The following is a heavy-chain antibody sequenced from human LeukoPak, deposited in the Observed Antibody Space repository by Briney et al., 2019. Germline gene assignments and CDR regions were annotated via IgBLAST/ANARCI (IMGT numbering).Heavy chain of an antibody. V-gene: IGHV3-23*01. CDR1: GFTFCSNA. Sequence: PGGSLRLSCAASGFTFCSNAMSWVRQAPGKGLEWVSAVSGGGDYTYYAGSVKGRFTISRDNSKNTLYLQMNSLRAEGTAVYYCASSFFGSGTYPYYFDYWGQGTLVTVSS. D-gene: IGHD3-10*01. J-gene: IGHJ4*02. CDR3: ASSFFGSGTYPYYFDY. CDR2: VSGGGDYT.